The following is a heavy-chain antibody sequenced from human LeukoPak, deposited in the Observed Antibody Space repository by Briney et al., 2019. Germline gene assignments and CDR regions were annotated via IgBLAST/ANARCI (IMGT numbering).Heavy chain of an antibody. Sequence: GRSVSLSWAASGFTFSSYAMHWVSQASGKGREGVAVISYDGSNKYYADSVKGRFTISRDNSKNTLYLQMNSLRAEDTAVYYCARDYYDTSEMDVWGQGTTVTVSS. J-gene: IGHJ6*02. CDR3: ARDYYDTSEMDV. D-gene: IGHD3-22*01. V-gene: IGHV3-30-3*01. CDR2: ISYDGSNK. CDR1: GFTFSSYA.